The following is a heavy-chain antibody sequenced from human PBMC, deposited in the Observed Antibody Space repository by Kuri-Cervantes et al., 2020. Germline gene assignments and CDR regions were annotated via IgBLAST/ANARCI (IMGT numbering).Heavy chain of an antibody. J-gene: IGHJ4*02. D-gene: IGHD6-19*01. V-gene: IGHV1-3*02. Sequence: ASVKVSCKASGYTFTSYAMHWVRQAPGRRLEWMGWSNAGNGNTKYSQEFQGRVTITRDTSASTAYMELSSLRSEDTAVYYCARAANGIAVAGRGYYFDYWGQGTLVTVSS. CDR3: ARAANGIAVAGRGYYFDY. CDR2: SNAGNGNT. CDR1: GYTFTSYA.